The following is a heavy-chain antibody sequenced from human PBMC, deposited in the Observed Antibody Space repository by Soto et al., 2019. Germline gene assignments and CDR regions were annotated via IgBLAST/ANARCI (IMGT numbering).Heavy chain of an antibody. D-gene: IGHD6-19*01. CDR2: MNPNSGET. CDR3: ARAAVAARPRGYNGFDT. V-gene: IGHV1-8*02. Sequence: QEQLVQSGAEVKKPGASVKVSCMTSGYTFTDYDINWVRQATGQGLECIGWMNPNSGETGYAQKFQGRATMTGSTSLSTAYLELSSRTADDTAGYLCARAAVAARPRGYNGFDTWGQGTLVTVSS. CDR1: GYTFTDYD. J-gene: IGHJ5*02.